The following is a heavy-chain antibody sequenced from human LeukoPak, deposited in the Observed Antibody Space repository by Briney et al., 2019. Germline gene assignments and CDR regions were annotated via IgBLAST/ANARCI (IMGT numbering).Heavy chain of an antibody. J-gene: IGHJ3*02. CDR1: GGSISSYY. CDR3: ARGGVTVTTYGDAFDI. V-gene: IGHV4-4*07. CDR2: IYTSGST. Sequence: PSETLSLTCTVSGGSISSYYGSWIRQPAGKGLEWIGRIYTSGSTNYNPSLKSRVTMSVDPSKNQFSLKLSSVTAADTAVYYCARGGVTVTTYGDAFDIWGQGTMVTVSS. D-gene: IGHD4-17*01.